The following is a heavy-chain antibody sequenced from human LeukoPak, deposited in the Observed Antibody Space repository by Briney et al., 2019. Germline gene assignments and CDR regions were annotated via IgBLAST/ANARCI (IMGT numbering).Heavy chain of an antibody. J-gene: IGHJ4*02. CDR1: GGSISSSNW. CDR3: ARVEGEDTAMFY. V-gene: IGHV4-30-4*01. D-gene: IGHD5-18*01. CDR2: IYYSGST. Sequence: SETLSLTCAVSGGSISSSNWWSWVRQPPGKGLEWIGYIYYSGSTYYNPSLKSRVTISVDTSKNQFSLKLSSVTAADTAVYYCARVEGEDTAMFYWGQGTLVTVSS.